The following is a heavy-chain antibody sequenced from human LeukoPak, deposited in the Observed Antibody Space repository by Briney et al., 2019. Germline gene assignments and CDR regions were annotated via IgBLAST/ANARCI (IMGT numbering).Heavy chain of an antibody. V-gene: IGHV3-48*01. D-gene: IGHD2-8*01. CDR1: GFTFSSYS. J-gene: IGHJ4*02. Sequence: GGSLRLSCAASGFTFSSYSMNWVRQAPGKGLEWVSYISSSSSTIYYADSVKGRFTISRDNAKNSLYLQMNSLRAEATAVYYCARYCTNGVCYHDFDYWGQGTLVTVSS. CDR3: ARYCTNGVCYHDFDY. CDR2: ISSSSSTI.